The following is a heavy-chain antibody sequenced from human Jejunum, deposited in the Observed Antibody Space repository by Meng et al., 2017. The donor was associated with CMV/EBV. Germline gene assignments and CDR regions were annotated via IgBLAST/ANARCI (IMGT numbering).Heavy chain of an antibody. CDR2: FSIDETM. CDR1: AFSLSPYC. Sequence: ASAFSLSPYCMTWVRQTPGTGLALVSYFSIDETMYYAESVKGRLTLSRDNTKNSLYLHMDSLRVDDTGVYYCARSGGYYEPYDYWGQGTLVTVSS. CDR3: ARSGGYYEPYDY. D-gene: IGHD1-26*01. J-gene: IGHJ4*02. V-gene: IGHV3-69-1*02.